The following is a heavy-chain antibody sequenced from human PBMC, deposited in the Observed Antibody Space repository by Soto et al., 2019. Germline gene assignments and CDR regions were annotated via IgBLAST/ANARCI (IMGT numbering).Heavy chain of an antibody. D-gene: IGHD4-4*01. V-gene: IGHV3-7*03. J-gene: IGHJ4*02. CDR3: ASHPPRGDYSKYAATY. Sequence: EVQLVESGGGLVQPGGSLRLSCAASGFTFSSFWMSCVRQVPGKGLEWMANIKEDGSEKYYVDSVKGRFTISRDNAKHSLYLQMNSLRADDTAVYYCASHPPRGDYSKYAATYWGQGTLVTVSS. CDR1: GFTFSSFW. CDR2: IKEDGSEK.